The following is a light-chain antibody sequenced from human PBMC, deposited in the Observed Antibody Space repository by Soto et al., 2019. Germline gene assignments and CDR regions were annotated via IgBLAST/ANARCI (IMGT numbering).Light chain of an antibody. CDR2: GAS. CDR1: QSASRN. Sequence: KTHASSTLSAASGERATRSSRASQSASRNLARDQQKPGQAPKLLTYGASTRAAGIPARFSGSVSGTECTLANSGLQAAKSTRNYWQHCRDGPACRRLGDGTKVDIK. CDR3: QHCRDGPACRR. V-gene: IGKV3-15*01. J-gene: IGKJ1*01.